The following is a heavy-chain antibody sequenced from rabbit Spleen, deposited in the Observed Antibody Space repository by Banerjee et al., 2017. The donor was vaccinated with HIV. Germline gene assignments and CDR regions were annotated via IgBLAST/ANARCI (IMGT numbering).Heavy chain of an antibody. CDR3: VRDQDYTSGWGHWAKTNL. D-gene: IGHD4-1*01. CDR1: GFDLNTYG. J-gene: IGHJ4*01. V-gene: IGHV1S47*01. Sequence: QEQLVESGGGLVQPGGSLKLSCKASGFDLNTYGVSWVRQAPGKGLEWIGYIDPIFDTTYYASWVNGRFTISSHNAQNTLYLQLNSLTAADTATYFCVRDQDYTSGWGHWAKTNLWGQGTLVTVS. CDR2: IDPIFDTT.